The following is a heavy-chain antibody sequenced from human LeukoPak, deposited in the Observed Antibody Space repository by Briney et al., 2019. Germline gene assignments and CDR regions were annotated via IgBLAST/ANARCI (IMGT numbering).Heavy chain of an antibody. D-gene: IGHD1-26*01. Sequence: QPGGSLRLSCAASGFTFSSYAMPWVRQAPGKGLEWVAVISYDGSNKYYADSVKGRFTISRDNSKNTLYLQMNSLRAGDTAVYYCARDSGSYPESYFDYWGQGTLVTVSS. J-gene: IGHJ4*02. V-gene: IGHV3-30*01. CDR3: ARDSGSYPESYFDY. CDR2: ISYDGSNK. CDR1: GFTFSSYA.